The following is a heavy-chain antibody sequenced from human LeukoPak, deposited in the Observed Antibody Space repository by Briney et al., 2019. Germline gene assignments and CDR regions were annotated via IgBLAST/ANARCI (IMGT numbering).Heavy chain of an antibody. CDR3: ATAPGYYYDSSGYYYA. D-gene: IGHD3-22*01. V-gene: IGHV1-24*01. CDR2: FDPEDGET. J-gene: IGHJ5*02. CDR1: GYTFTGYY. Sequence: ASVKVSCKASGYTFTGYYMHWVRQAPGQGLEWMGGFDPEDGETIYAQKFQGRVTMTEDTSTDTAYMELSSLRSEDTAVYYCATAPGYYYDSSGYYYAWGQGTLVTVSS.